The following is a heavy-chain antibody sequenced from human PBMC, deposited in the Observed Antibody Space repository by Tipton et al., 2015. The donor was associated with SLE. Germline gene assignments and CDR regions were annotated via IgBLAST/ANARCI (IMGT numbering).Heavy chain of an antibody. V-gene: IGHV4-38-2*02. Sequence: TLSLTCSVSSYSVYNGFYWGWIRQSPGKGLEWIGSIYRSGTAYYNPSLKSRVTMSVDTSKNQFSLKLSSVTAADTAVYYCARDVSSGWYFDLWGRGTLVTVSS. CDR1: SYSVYNGFY. J-gene: IGHJ2*01. D-gene: IGHD6-19*01. CDR3: ARDVSSGWYFDL. CDR2: IYRSGTA.